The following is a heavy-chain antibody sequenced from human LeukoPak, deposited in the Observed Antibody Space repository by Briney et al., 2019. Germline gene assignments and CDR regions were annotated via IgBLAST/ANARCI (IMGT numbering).Heavy chain of an antibody. V-gene: IGHV3-66*01. D-gene: IGHD3-22*01. CDR2: IYSGGST. J-gene: IGHJ4*02. CDR3: ARDSGGSSGFYSHDY. Sequence: PGGSLRLSCAASGFTVSSNYMSWVRQAPGKGLEWVPLIYSGGSTYYADPVKGRFTISRDNSKNTLYLQMNSLRAEDTAVYYCARDSGGSSGFYSHDYWGQGTLVTVSS. CDR1: GFTVSSNY.